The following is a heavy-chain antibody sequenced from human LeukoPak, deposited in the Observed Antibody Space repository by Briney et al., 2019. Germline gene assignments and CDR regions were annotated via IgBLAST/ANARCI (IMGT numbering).Heavy chain of an antibody. V-gene: IGHV3-21*01. Sequence: GGSLRLSCAASGFTFSSYSMNWVRQAPGKGLEWVSSISSSSSYIYYADSVKGRFTISRDNAKNSLYLQMNSLRAEDTAVYYCARGLPTRPSMIVVVPYYFDYWGQGTLVTVSS. CDR3: ARGLPTRPSMIVVVPYYFDY. D-gene: IGHD3-22*01. CDR2: ISSSSSYI. CDR1: GFTFSSYS. J-gene: IGHJ4*02.